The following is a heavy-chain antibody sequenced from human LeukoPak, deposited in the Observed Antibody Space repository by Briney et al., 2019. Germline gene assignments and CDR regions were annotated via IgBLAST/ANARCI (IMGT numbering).Heavy chain of an antibody. CDR2: IIPILGIE. D-gene: IGHD3-10*01. Sequence: SVKVSCKASGGTFSSYTISWVRQAPGQGLEWMGRIIPILGIENYAQKFQGRVTITADKSTSTAYMELSSLRSEDTAVYYRARDRGASTDYFDYWGQGTLVTVSS. CDR3: ARDRGASTDYFDY. CDR1: GGTFSSYT. J-gene: IGHJ4*02. V-gene: IGHV1-69*04.